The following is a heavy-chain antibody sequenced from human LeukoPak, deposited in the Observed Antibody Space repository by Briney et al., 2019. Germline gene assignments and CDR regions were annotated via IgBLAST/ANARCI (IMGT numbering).Heavy chain of an antibody. D-gene: IGHD2-8*01. Sequence: ASVKVSCKASGYTFTAYFMYWVRQAPGQGLEWMGRINPNSGGTNYAQKFQGRVTMTRDTSINTAYMELSRLRSDDTAVYYCARVMDYYYMDVWGKGTTVTVSS. CDR1: GYTFTAYF. CDR2: INPNSGGT. J-gene: IGHJ6*03. CDR3: ARVMDYYYMDV. V-gene: IGHV1-2*06.